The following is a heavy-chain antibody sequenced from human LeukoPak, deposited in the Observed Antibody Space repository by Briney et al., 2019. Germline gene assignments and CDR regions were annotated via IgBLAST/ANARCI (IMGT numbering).Heavy chain of an antibody. CDR3: ARARMTTVTSEDY. CDR1: GFTFSNAW. Sequence: GGSLRLSCAASGFTFSNAWMSWVRQAPGKGLEWVSSISSSSSYIYYADSVKGRFTISRDNAKNSLYLQMNSLRAEDTAVYYCARARMTTVTSEDYWGQGTLVTVSS. CDR2: ISSSSSYI. J-gene: IGHJ4*02. D-gene: IGHD4-17*01. V-gene: IGHV3-21*01.